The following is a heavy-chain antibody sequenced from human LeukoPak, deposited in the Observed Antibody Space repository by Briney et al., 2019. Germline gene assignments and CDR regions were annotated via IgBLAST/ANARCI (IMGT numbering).Heavy chain of an antibody. CDR2: IYGSDDKT. J-gene: IGHJ5*02. CDR1: GFTFSNYA. V-gene: IGHV3-23*01. D-gene: IGHD2-15*01. CDR3: AKTQGYYDA. Sequence: GGSLRLSCVASGFTFSNYAMSWVRQAPGNGLELVSGIYGSDDKTVYGDAVKGRFTISRDNSKNTLYLQMNSLRADDTAVHYCAKTQGYYDAWGQGALVTVSS.